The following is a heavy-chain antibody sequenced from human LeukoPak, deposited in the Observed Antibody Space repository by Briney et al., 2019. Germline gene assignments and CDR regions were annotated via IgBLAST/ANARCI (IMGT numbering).Heavy chain of an antibody. D-gene: IGHD3-22*01. Sequence: SGPTLVKPTQTLTLTCTFSGFSLSTSGVGVGWIRQPPGKALEWLALIYWNDDKRYSPSLKSRLTITKDTSKNQVVLTMTNMDPVDTATYYCATTSPHYYYDSTGDAFDIWGQGTMVTVSS. J-gene: IGHJ3*02. CDR3: ATTSPHYYYDSTGDAFDI. CDR2: IYWNDDK. CDR1: GFSLSTSGVG. V-gene: IGHV2-5*01.